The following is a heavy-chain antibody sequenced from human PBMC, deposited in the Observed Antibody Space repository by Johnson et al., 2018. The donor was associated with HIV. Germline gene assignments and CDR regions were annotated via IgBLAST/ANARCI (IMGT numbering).Heavy chain of an antibody. D-gene: IGHD1-26*01. V-gene: IGHV3-11*04. Sequence: QVQLVESGGGLVKPGGSLRLSCAASGFSFSDYYMSWIRQAPGKGLEWVSYISSSGSTIYYADSVVKGRFTISRDNAKNSVFLQMNSLRVEDTAIYYCAKGRWEATTYDDAFDIWGQGTMVTVSS. CDR2: ISSSGSTI. CDR3: AKGRWEATTYDDAFDI. J-gene: IGHJ3*02. CDR1: GFSFSDYY.